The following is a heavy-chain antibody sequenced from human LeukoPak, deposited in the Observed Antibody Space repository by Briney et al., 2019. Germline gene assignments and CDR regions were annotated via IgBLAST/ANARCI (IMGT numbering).Heavy chain of an antibody. J-gene: IGHJ6*03. V-gene: IGHV3-23*01. CDR2: ISGSGGST. CDR3: AGGTPPTLYYYYYMDV. D-gene: IGHD1-7*01. CDR1: GFTFSSYA. Sequence: AGGSLRLSCAASGFTFSSYAMSWVRQAPGKGLEWVSAISGSGGSTYYADSVKGRLTISRDNSKNTLYLQMNSLRAEDTAVYYCAGGTPPTLYYYYYMDVWGKGTTVTVSS.